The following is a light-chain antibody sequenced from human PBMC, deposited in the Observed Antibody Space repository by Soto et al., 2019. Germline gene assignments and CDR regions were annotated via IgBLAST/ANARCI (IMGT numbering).Light chain of an antibody. CDR3: QKYGSSGT. Sequence: EIVLTQSPGTLSLSPGERATLSCRASQSVSNNYLAWYQQKPGQAPRLLIYGASNRATGIPDRFSGSGSGTDFTLTISRLEPEDFAVYYCQKYGSSGTFGPGPKVDTK. J-gene: IGKJ1*01. CDR2: GAS. CDR1: QSVSNNY. V-gene: IGKV3-20*01.